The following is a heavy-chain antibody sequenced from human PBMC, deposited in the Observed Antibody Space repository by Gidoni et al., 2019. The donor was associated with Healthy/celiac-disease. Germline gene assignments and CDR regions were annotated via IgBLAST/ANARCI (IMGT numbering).Heavy chain of an antibody. D-gene: IGHD2-15*01. CDR2: SNHSGRT. CDR1: GGSFRGYY. CDR3: ARRKGCSGGSCQYYFDY. J-gene: IGHJ4*02. V-gene: IGHV4-34*01. Sequence: QVQLQQWGAGLLKPSETLSLTCAVYGGSFRGYYWSWIRQPPGKGLEWIGESNHSGRTNYNPSLKSRVTISVDTSKNQFSLKLSSVTAADTAVYYCARRKGCSGGSCQYYFDYWGQGTLVTVSS.